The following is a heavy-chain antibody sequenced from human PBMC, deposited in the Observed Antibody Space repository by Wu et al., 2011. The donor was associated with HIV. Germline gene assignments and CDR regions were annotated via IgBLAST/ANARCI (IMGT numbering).Heavy chain of an antibody. CDR2: INPNSGGT. V-gene: IGHV1-2*02. J-gene: IGHJ4*02. CDR3: ARDRARSSGWYYFDY. Sequence: QVQLVQSGAEVKKPGASVKVSCKASGYTFTGYYMHWVRQAPGQGLEWMGWINPNSGGTNYAQKFQGRVTMTRDTSISTAYMELSRLRSDDTAVYYXARDRARSSGWYYFDYWGQGTLVTVSS. D-gene: IGHD6-19*01. CDR1: GYTFTGYY.